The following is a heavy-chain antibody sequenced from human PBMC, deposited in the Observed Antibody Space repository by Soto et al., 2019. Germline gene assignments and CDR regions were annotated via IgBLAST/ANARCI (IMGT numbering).Heavy chain of an antibody. V-gene: IGHV3-48*02. D-gene: IGHD2-2*01. Sequence: GSLRLSCAASGFTFSSYSMNWVRQAPGKGLEWVSYISSSSSTIYYADSVKGRFTISRDNAKNSLYLQMNSLRDEDTAVYYCAREGNQVLLPDYGMDVWGQGTTVTVSS. CDR3: AREGNQVLLPDYGMDV. CDR2: ISSSSSTI. J-gene: IGHJ6*02. CDR1: GFTFSSYS.